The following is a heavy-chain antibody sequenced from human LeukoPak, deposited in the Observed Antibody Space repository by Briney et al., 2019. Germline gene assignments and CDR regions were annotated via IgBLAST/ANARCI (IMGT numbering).Heavy chain of an antibody. Sequence: GGSLRLSCAASGFTFSSYGMHWVRQAPGKGLGWVAVTSYDGSNEYYADSVKGRFTISRDNSKNTLYLQMNSLRAEDTAVYYCARDREHYYNSSGYYFGYWGQGTLVTVST. D-gene: IGHD3-22*01. CDR3: ARDREHYYNSSGYYFGY. J-gene: IGHJ4*02. V-gene: IGHV3-30*03. CDR1: GFTFSSYG. CDR2: TSYDGSNE.